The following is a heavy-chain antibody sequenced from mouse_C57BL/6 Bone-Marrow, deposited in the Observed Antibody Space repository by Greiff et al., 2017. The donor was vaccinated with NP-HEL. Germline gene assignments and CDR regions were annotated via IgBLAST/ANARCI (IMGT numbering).Heavy chain of an antibody. CDR1: GYSITSSYY. CDR2: ISYDGSN. V-gene: IGHV3-6*01. Sequence: EVHLVESGPGLVKPSQSLSLTCSVTGYSITSSYYWNWIRQFPGNKLEWMGYISYDGSNNYNPSLKNRISITRDTSKNQFFLKLNSVTTEDTATYYCARDPWGYGGQGTSVTVSS. CDR3: ARDPWGY. J-gene: IGHJ4*01.